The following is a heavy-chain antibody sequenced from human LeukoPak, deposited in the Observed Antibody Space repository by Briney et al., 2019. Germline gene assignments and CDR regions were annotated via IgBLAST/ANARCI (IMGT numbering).Heavy chain of an antibody. D-gene: IGHD1-7*01. J-gene: IGHJ4*02. CDR1: GFTFSRYS. CDR3: AREDDWNYEDY. Sequence: PGGSLRLSCAASGFTFSRYSMTWVRQAPGKGLEWVANIKQDGSEKYYVNSVKGRFTISRDNAKNSLYLQMNSLRAEDTAIYYCAREDDWNYEDYWGQGTLVTVSS. CDR2: IKQDGSEK. V-gene: IGHV3-7*01.